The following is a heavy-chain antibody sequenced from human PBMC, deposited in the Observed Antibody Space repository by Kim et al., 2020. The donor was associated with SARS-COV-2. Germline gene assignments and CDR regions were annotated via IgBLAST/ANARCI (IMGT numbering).Heavy chain of an antibody. V-gene: IGHV4-61*01. Sequence: SETPSLTCTVSGGSVSSGSYYWSWIRQPPGKGLEWIGYIYYSGSTNYNPSLKSRVTISVDTSKNQFSLKLSSVTAADTAVYYCARDTVLRFLEGQRPGSRFDPWGQGTLVTVSS. D-gene: IGHD3-3*01. J-gene: IGHJ5*02. CDR3: ARDTVLRFLEGQRPGSRFDP. CDR1: GGSVSSGSYY. CDR2: IYYSGST.